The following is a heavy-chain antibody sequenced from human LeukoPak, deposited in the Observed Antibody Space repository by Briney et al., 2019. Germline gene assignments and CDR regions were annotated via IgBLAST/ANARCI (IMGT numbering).Heavy chain of an antibody. CDR1: GGTFSSYA. Sequence: SVKVPCKASGGTFSSYAISWVRQAPGQGLEWMGRIIPIFGTANYAQKFQGRVTITTDESTSTAYMELSSLRSEDTAVYYCASHGRVEGIGTSLDYWGQGTLVTVSS. V-gene: IGHV1-69*05. J-gene: IGHJ4*02. CDR3: ASHGRVEGIGTSLDY. CDR2: IIPIFGTA. D-gene: IGHD1-7*01.